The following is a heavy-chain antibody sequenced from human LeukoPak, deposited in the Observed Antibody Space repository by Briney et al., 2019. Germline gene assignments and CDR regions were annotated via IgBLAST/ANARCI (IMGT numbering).Heavy chain of an antibody. Sequence: PGGSLRLSCAASGFTFSNAWMSWVRQAPGKGLEWVGRIKSKTDGGTTDYAAPVKGRFTISRDDSKNTLYLQMNSLKTEDTAVYYCTTEYSSGWYFVYWGQGTLVTVSS. J-gene: IGHJ4*02. V-gene: IGHV3-15*01. CDR1: GFTFSNAW. CDR2: IKSKTDGGTT. CDR3: TTEYSSGWYFVY. D-gene: IGHD6-19*01.